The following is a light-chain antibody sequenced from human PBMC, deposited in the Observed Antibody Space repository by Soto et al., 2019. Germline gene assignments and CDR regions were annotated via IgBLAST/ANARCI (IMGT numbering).Light chain of an antibody. CDR2: AAS. J-gene: IGKJ5*01. CDR1: QNINNW. CDR3: QQLHGYPIT. V-gene: IGKV1-9*01. Sequence: GDRVTITCRASQNINNWLAWYQQKPGKAPKLLIYAASTLQSGVPSRFSGSGSGTEFTLTISSLQPEDFATYYCQQLHGYPITFGQGTRLEIK.